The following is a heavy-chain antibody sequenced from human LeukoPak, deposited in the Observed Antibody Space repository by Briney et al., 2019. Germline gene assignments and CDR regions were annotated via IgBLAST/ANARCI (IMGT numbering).Heavy chain of an antibody. CDR2: IYYSGST. V-gene: IGHV4-59*08. D-gene: IGHD3-22*01. Sequence: SETLSLTCTVSGGSLSSYYWSWIRQPPGKGLEGSGYIYYSGSTNYNPPLTSLVPISVDTSKNQFSLKLSSVTAADTAVYYCASPRENYDSSGYRDAFDIWGQGTMVTVSS. CDR3: ASPRENYDSSGYRDAFDI. CDR1: GGSLSSYY. J-gene: IGHJ3*02.